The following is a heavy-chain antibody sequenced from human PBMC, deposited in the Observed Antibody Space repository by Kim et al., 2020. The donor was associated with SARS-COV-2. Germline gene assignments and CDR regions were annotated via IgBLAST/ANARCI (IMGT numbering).Heavy chain of an antibody. CDR3: ARHGIFDYGALYYYYGMDV. J-gene: IGHJ6*02. CDR1: GYSFTSYW. CDR2: IYPGDSDT. Sequence: GESLKISCKGSGYSFTSYWIGWVRQMPGKGLEWMGIIYPGDSDTRYSPSFQGQVTISADKSISTAYLQWSSLKASDTAMYYCARHGIFDYGALYYYYGMDVWGQGTTVTVSS. D-gene: IGHD4-17*01. V-gene: IGHV5-51*01.